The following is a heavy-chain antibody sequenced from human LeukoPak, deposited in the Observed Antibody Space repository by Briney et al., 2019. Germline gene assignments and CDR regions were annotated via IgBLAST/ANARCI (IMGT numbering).Heavy chain of an antibody. J-gene: IGHJ4*02. V-gene: IGHV3-23*01. CDR1: GFIFTNYA. CDR2: VSGSGGIT. Sequence: PGGSLRLSCAASGFIFTNYAMSWVRQAPGKGLEWVSAVSGSGGITYYADSVKGRFTISRDNSKNILHLQMNSLRAEDTAVYYCAKGYYGSGSYLGAFDYWGQGTLVTVSS. CDR3: AKGYYGSGSYLGAFDY. D-gene: IGHD3-10*01.